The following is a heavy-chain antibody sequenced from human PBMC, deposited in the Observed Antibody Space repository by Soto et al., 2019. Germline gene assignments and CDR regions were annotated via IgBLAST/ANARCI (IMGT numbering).Heavy chain of an antibody. CDR1: GGTFIDYA. J-gene: IGHJ4*02. CDR2: IIPMFSSS. V-gene: IGHV1-69*01. CDR3: AKDIGFQQHLFVFDL. D-gene: IGHD3-10*02. Sequence: QVQLVQSGAEVKKPGSSVKVSCTASGGTFIDYAFSWVRQAPGQGLEWMGGIIPMFSSSSFAQKFQGRLTITADDSTSTAYMSLSSLGSADTAMYYCAKDIGFQQHLFVFDLWGPGTLVTVSS.